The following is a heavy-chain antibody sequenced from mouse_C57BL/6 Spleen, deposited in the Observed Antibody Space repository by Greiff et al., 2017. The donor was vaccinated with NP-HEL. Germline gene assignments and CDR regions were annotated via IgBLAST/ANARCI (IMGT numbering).Heavy chain of an antibody. Sequence: VQLVESGAELVRPGASVTLSCKASGYTFTDYEMHWVKQTPVHGLEWIGAIDPETGGTAYNQKFKGKAILTADKSSSTAYMELRSLTSEDSAVYYCTRFYYPAGYFDVWGTGTTVTVSS. V-gene: IGHV1-15*01. J-gene: IGHJ1*03. CDR3: TRFYYPAGYFDV. CDR1: GYTFTDYE. CDR2: IDPETGGT. D-gene: IGHD1-1*01.